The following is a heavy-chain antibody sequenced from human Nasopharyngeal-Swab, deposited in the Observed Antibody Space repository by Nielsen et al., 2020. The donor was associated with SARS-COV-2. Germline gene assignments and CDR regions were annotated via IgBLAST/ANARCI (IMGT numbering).Heavy chain of an antibody. D-gene: IGHD4-17*01. Sequence: GGSLRLSCAASGFTFSSYWMSWVRQAPGKGLEWVSSISSSGSYIYYADPVKGRFTISRDNAKNSLYLQMNSLRAEDTAVCYCARTRTVDYWGQGTLVTVSS. CDR1: GFTFSSYW. J-gene: IGHJ4*02. V-gene: IGHV3-21*01. CDR3: ARTRTVDY. CDR2: ISSSGSYI.